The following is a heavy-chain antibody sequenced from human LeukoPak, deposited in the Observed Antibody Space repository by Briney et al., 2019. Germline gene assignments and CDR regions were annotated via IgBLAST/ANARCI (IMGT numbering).Heavy chain of an antibody. CDR1: GGSFSGYY. CDR2: INHSRST. CDR3: ASSPVGATDY. Sequence: SETLSLTCAVYGGSFSGYYWSWIRQPPGKGLEWIGEINHSRSTNYNPSLKSRVTISVDTSKNQFSLKLSSVTAADTAVYYCASSPVGATDYWGQGTLVTVSS. V-gene: IGHV4-34*01. D-gene: IGHD1-26*01. J-gene: IGHJ4*02.